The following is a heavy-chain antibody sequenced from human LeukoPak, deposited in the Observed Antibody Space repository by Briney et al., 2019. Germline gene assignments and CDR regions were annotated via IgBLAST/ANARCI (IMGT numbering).Heavy chain of an antibody. CDR1: GYTFTAYY. V-gene: IGHV1-2*02. Sequence: ASVKVSCKTSGYTFTAYYMHWVRQAPGQGLEWMGWINPNSGGTDYAQKFQGRVTMTRDTSISTAYMELNSLRSDDTAVYYCARAVSIAAHLGSWFDPWGQGTLVTVS. D-gene: IGHD6-6*01. J-gene: IGHJ5*02. CDR2: INPNSGGT. CDR3: ARAVSIAAHLGSWFDP.